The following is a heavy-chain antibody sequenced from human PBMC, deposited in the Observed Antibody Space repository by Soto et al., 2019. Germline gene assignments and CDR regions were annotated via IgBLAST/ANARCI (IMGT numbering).Heavy chain of an antibody. CDR1: GFTFNFYG. Sequence: PGGSLRLSCDASGFTFNFYGMHWVRQAPGKGLEWVAVISYDGSDKYYADSVKGRFTISRDNSKNTLYLQMNSLRAEDTAVYYCARAFVVAATYYYGMDVWGQGTTVTVSS. CDR3: ARAFVVAATYYYGMDV. J-gene: IGHJ6*02. D-gene: IGHD2-15*01. V-gene: IGHV3-30*03. CDR2: ISYDGSDK.